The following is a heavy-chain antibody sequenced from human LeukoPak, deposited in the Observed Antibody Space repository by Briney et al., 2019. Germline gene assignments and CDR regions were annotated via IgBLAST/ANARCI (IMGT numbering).Heavy chain of an antibody. Sequence: GASVKVSCKASGYTFTGYYMHWVRQAPGQGLEWMGWINPNSGGTNCAQKFQGRVTMTRDTSISTAYMELSRLRSDATAVYYCATDIGGTAATDYYYGMDVWGQGTTVTVSS. CDR1: GYTFTGYY. D-gene: IGHD2-15*01. CDR2: INPNSGGT. J-gene: IGHJ6*02. V-gene: IGHV1-2*02. CDR3: ATDIGGTAATDYYYGMDV.